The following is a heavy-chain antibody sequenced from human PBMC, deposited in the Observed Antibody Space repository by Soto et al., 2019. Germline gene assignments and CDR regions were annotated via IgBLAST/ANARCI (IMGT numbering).Heavy chain of an antibody. CDR2: ISYDGSNK. Sequence: GGSLRLSCAASGFTFSSYGMHWVRQAPGKGLEWVAVISYDGSNKYYADSVKGRLTISRDNSKNTLYLQMNSLRAEDTAVYYCAKDITVAGSRWGYYYYYGLDVWGQGTTVTVSS. V-gene: IGHV3-30*18. CDR3: AKDITVAGSRWGYYYYYGLDV. CDR1: GFTFSSYG. J-gene: IGHJ6*02. D-gene: IGHD6-19*01.